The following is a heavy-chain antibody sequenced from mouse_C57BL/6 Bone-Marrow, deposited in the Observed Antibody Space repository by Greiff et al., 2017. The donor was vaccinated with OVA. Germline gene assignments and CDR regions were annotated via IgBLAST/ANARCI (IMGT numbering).Heavy chain of an antibody. CDR1: GFTFSDYY. V-gene: IGHV5-12*01. Sequence: EVQVVESGGGLVQPGGSLKLSCAASGFTFSDYYMYWVRQTPEKRLEWVAYISNGGGSTYYPDTVKGRFTITRDNAKNTLYLQLSRLKSEDTAMYYCARQDYYGSSNYALDDWGKGTSVTVSS. D-gene: IGHD1-1*01. J-gene: IGHJ4*01. CDR2: ISNGGGST. CDR3: ARQDYYGSSNYALDD.